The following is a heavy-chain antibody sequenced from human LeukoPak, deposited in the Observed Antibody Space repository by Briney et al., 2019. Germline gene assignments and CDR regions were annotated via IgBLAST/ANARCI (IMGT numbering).Heavy chain of an antibody. CDR1: GGSFSGYY. Sequence: PSETLSLTCAVYGGSFSGYYWSWIRQPPGKRLEWIGEINHSGSTNYNPSLKSRVTISVDTSKNQFSLKLSSVTAADTAVYYCARKGWFGPITRPFDYWGQGTLVTVSS. V-gene: IGHV4-34*01. J-gene: IGHJ4*02. D-gene: IGHD3-10*01. CDR3: ARKGWFGPITRPFDY. CDR2: INHSGST.